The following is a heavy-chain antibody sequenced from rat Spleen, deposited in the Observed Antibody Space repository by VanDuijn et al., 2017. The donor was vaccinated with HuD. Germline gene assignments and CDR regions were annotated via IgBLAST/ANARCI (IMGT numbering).Heavy chain of an antibody. CDR1: GFTFSNYG. D-gene: IGHD1-1*01. V-gene: IGHV5S13*01. Sequence: EVQLVESDGGLVQPGRSLKLSCAASGFTFSNYGMHWIRQAPKKGLEWVASISTGGGNTYYRDAVKGRFTISRDNAKNTLYLQMERLRSEDTATYYCTRENYYSGEYWGQGVRVTVSS. J-gene: IGHJ2*01. CDR2: ISTGGGNT. CDR3: TRENYYSGEY.